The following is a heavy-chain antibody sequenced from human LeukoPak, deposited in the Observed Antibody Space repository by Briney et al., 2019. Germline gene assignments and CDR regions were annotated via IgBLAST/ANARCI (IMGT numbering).Heavy chain of an antibody. J-gene: IGHJ4*02. CDR3: ATAPLNGYTSGWYSFDY. Sequence: ASVKVSCKASGYIFISYYMHWVRQAPGQGLEWMGVINPSGGTTHFAQKFQGRVTMTRDTSTTTVYMELSSLRSEDTAVYYCATAPLNGYTSGWYSFDYWGQGTLVTVSS. D-gene: IGHD6-19*01. CDR1: GYIFISYY. CDR2: INPSGGTT. V-gene: IGHV1-46*01.